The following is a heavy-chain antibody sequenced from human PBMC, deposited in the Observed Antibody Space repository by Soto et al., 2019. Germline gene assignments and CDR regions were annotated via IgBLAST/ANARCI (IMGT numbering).Heavy chain of an antibody. CDR3: AKNRGYCSSTSCYTRKTYYYYYGMDV. CDR2: ISYDGSNK. V-gene: IGHV3-30*18. J-gene: IGHJ6*02. D-gene: IGHD2-2*02. Sequence: LRLSCAAAGFTFSSYGIHWVRDAAGKLLGWGAVISYDGSNKYYADSVKGRFTISRDNSKNTLYLQMNSLRAEDTAVYYCAKNRGYCSSTSCYTRKTYYYYYGMDVWGQGTTVTVSS. CDR1: GFTFSSYG.